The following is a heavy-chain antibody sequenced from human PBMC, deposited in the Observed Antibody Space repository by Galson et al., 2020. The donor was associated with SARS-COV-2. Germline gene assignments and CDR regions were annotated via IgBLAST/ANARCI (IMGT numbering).Heavy chain of an antibody. D-gene: IGHD3-10*01. CDR3: ASMVPKYGSGSYGDY. CDR1: GFTFDDYG. V-gene: IGHV3-20*04. Sequence: GGSLRLSCAASGFTFDDYGMSWVRQAPGKGLEWVSGINWNGGSTGYADSVKGRFTISRDNAKNSLYLQMNSLRAEDTALYYCASMVPKYGSGSYGDYWGQGTLVTVSS. CDR2: INWNGGST. J-gene: IGHJ4*02.